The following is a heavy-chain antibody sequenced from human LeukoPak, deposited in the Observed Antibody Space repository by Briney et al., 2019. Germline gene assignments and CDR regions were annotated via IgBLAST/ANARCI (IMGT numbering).Heavy chain of an antibody. CDR2: IYYSGST. J-gene: IGHJ4*02. V-gene: IGHV4-59*01. CDR1: GGSISSYY. CDR3: ASSRELRYFDWYVGY. Sequence: SETLSLTCTVSGGSISSYYWSWIRQPPGKGLEGIGYIYYSGSTNYNPSLKSRVTISVDTSKNQFSLKLSSVTAADTAVYYCASSRELRYFDWYVGYWGQGTLVTVSS. D-gene: IGHD3-9*01.